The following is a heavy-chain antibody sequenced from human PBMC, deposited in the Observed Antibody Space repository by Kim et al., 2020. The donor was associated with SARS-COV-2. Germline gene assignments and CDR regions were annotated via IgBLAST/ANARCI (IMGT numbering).Heavy chain of an antibody. V-gene: IGHV4-61*01. CDR1: GASVSSDSFY. CDR2: IYNRGST. D-gene: IGHD3-9*01. J-gene: IGHJ6*01. Sequence: SETLSLTCTVSGASVSSDSFYWSWIRQPPGKGLEWVGYIYNRGSTNYVPSLKSRVTISVDTSKSQFSLKLRSVTAADTAVYYCASRRVTGSSPLGGGMD. CDR3: ASRRVTGSSPLGGGMD.